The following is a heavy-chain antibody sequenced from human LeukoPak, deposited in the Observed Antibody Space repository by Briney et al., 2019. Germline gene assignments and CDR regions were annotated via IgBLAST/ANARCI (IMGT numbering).Heavy chain of an antibody. CDR3: ARDSRYSSSWYEPRYEY. V-gene: IGHV4-39*07. CDR1: GASISSSSDY. Sequence: SETLSLTCTVSGASISSSSDYWGWIRQPPGKGLEWIGSIYYSGSTYYNPSLKSRVTVSVDTSKNQFSLKLSSVTAADTAVYYCARDSRYSSSWYEPRYEYWGQGTLVTVSS. J-gene: IGHJ4*02. D-gene: IGHD6-13*01. CDR2: IYYSGST.